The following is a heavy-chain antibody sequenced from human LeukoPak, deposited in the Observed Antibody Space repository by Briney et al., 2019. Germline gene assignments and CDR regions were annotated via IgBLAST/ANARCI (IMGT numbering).Heavy chain of an antibody. CDR3: ARGDYYDSSGYYY. CDR2: IYYSGST. D-gene: IGHD3-22*01. J-gene: IGHJ4*02. V-gene: IGHV4-59*01. CDR1: GGSISSYY. Sequence: SGTLSLTCTVSGGSISSYYWSWIRQPPGKGLEWIGYIYYSGSTNYNPSLKSRVTISVDTSKNQFSLKLSSVTAADTAVYYCARGDYYDSSGYYYWGQGTLVTVSS.